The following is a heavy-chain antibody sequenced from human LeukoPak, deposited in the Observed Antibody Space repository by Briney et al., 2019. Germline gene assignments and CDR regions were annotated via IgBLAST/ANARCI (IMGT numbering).Heavy chain of an antibody. D-gene: IGHD1-26*01. CDR2: IYYSGST. CDR3: ATPYSGGYQGLDI. CDR1: GGSISSYY. V-gene: IGHV4-59*05. J-gene: IGHJ3*02. Sequence: SETLSLTCTVSGGSISSYYWSWIRQPAGKGLEWIGSIYYSGSTYYNPTLKSRVTIFVDTSKNQFSLKLSSVTAADTAVYYCATPYSGGYQGLDIWGQGTMVTVSP.